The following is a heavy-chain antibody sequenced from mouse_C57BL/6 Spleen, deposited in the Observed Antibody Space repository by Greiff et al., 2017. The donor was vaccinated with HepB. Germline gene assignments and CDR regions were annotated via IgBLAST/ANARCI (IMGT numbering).Heavy chain of an antibody. Sequence: EVQLQESGPELVKPGASVKMSCKASGYTFTDYNMHWVKQSHGKSLEWIGDINPNNGGTSYNQKFKGKATLTVNKSSSTAYMKLRSLTSEDSAVYYCARTGTPRAWFAYWGKGTLVTVSA. V-gene: IGHV1-22*01. CDR1: GYTFTDYN. CDR3: ARTGTPRAWFAY. CDR2: INPNNGGT. D-gene: IGHD4-1*01. J-gene: IGHJ3*01.